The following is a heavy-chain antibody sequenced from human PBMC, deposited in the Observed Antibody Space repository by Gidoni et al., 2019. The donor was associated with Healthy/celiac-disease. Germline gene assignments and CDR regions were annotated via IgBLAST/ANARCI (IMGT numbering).Heavy chain of an antibody. D-gene: IGHD3-22*01. V-gene: IGHV1-69*04. CDR3: ARALYYYDSSGETNNRRFDY. CDR1: AATFTSYS. J-gene: IGHJ4*02. Sequence: QVQLVQSGAAGRKPGSSVKVSGTAAAATFTSYSISWVRQAPGQGLEWMGRIIPILGIANYAQKFQGRVTITADKTTSTAYMGLSSLRSEDTAVYYCARALYYYDSSGETNNRRFDYWGQGTLVTVSS. CDR2: IIPILGIA.